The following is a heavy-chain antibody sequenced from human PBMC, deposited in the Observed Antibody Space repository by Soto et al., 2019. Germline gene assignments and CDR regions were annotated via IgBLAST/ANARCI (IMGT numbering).Heavy chain of an antibody. D-gene: IGHD2-15*01. V-gene: IGHV3-48*03. CDR2: ISSSGSTI. CDR3: ARGGYCSGGSCFEGYFDY. Sequence: EVQLVESGGGLVQPGGSLRLSCAASGFTFSSYEMNWVRQAPGKGLEWDSYISSSGSTIYYADSVKGRFTISRDNAKNSLYLQMNSLRAEDTAVYYCARGGYCSGGSCFEGYFDYWGQGTLVTVSS. CDR1: GFTFSSYE. J-gene: IGHJ4*02.